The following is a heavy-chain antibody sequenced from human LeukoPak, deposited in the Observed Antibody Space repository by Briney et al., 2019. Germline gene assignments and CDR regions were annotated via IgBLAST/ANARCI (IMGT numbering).Heavy chain of an antibody. CDR3: VRVDSFYYDSSGLVDY. V-gene: IGHV1-18*01. Sequence: GASVKVSCKASGYTFTSYGISWVQQAPGQGLEWMGWISACNGNTNYAQKLQGRVTMTTDTSTSTAYMELRSLRSDDTAVYYCVRVDSFYYDSSGLVDYWGQGTLVTVSS. CDR2: ISACNGNT. CDR1: GYTFTSYG. D-gene: IGHD3-22*01. J-gene: IGHJ4*02.